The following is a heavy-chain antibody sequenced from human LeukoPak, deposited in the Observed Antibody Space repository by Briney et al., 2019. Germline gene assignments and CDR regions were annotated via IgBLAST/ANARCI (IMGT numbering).Heavy chain of an antibody. V-gene: IGHV3-23*01. Sequence: GGSLRLSCAASGFTFTTYAMSWVRQAPGKGLEWVSSVSKSDGTTYYADPVKGRLTISRDNSKNTLHLQMNGLRAEDTAVYYCARGSYGMDVWGQGTTVTVSS. CDR1: GFTFTTYA. CDR2: VSKSDGTT. CDR3: ARGSYGMDV. J-gene: IGHJ6*02.